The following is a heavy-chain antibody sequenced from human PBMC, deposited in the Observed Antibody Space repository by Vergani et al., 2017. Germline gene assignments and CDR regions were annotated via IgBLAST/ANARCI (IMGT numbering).Heavy chain of an antibody. J-gene: IGHJ6*03. V-gene: IGHV3-74*03. D-gene: IGHD5-12*01. CDR3: ARVGSGYDRYYYYYYMDV. CDR1: GFSFNSYW. Sequence: DVHLAESGGGFFQPGGSLRLSCSASGFSFNSYWMHWVRQVPGKGLLWVSRIKSDGSITAYADSVKGRFTISRDNAQNTLYLQMNSLRAEDTAVYYCARVGSGYDRYYYYYYMDVWGKGTTVTVSS. CDR2: IKSDGSIT.